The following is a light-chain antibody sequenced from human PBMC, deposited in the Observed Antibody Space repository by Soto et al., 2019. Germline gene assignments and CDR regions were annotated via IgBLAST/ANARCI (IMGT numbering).Light chain of an antibody. CDR2: GAS. CDR3: QQYGGSPRT. CDR1: QSVSSSY. J-gene: IGKJ1*01. V-gene: IGKV3-20*01. Sequence: EIVLTQSPATLSLSQGERATLSCRASQSVSSSYLAWYQQKPGQAPRLLIHGASNRATGIPDRFSGSGSGTDFTLTISRLEPEDFAVYYCQQYGGSPRTFGQRTKVDIK.